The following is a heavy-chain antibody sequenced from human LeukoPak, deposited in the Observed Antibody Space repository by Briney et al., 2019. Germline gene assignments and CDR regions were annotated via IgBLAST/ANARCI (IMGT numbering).Heavy chain of an antibody. V-gene: IGHV5-51*01. D-gene: IGHD1-26*01. CDR1: GYCFTSYW. J-gene: IGHJ3*02. Sequence: AESLQISCKGSGYCFTSYWIGWVRQMPRKGLEGMGIVYPGDSDSGYSPSFQRQDTTSADKSISTDDLQWSSLKASDTAMYYCARSPLGAIIVGSTSAFHIWGQGTMVTVSS. CDR3: ARSPLGAIIVGSTSAFHI. CDR2: VYPGDSDS.